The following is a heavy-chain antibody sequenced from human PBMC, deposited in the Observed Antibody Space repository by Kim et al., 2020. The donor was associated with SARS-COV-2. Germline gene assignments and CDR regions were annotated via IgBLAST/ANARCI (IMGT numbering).Heavy chain of an antibody. CDR3: ARGSVGDYFHDAFDI. D-gene: IGHD4-17*01. CDR2: ISSSSSYI. V-gene: IGHV3-21*01. Sequence: GGSLRLSCAASGFTFSSYSMNWVRQAPGKGLEWVSSISSSSSYIYYADSVKGRFTISRDNAKNSLYLQMNSLRAEDTAVYYCARGSVGDYFHDAFDIWGQGTMVTVSS. J-gene: IGHJ3*02. CDR1: GFTFSSYS.